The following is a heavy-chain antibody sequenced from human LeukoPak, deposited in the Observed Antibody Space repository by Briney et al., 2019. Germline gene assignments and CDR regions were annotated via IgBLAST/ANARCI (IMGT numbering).Heavy chain of an antibody. D-gene: IGHD1-7*01. CDR2: IYHSGST. Sequence: SETLSLTCAVSGYSISSGYYWGWIRQPPGKGLEWIGSIYHSGSTYYNPSLKSRVTISVDTSKNQFSLKLSSVTAADTAVYCCARERMELPDYYYYYGMDVWGKGTTVTVSS. CDR3: ARERMELPDYYYYYGMDV. CDR1: GYSISSGYY. J-gene: IGHJ6*04. V-gene: IGHV4-38-2*02.